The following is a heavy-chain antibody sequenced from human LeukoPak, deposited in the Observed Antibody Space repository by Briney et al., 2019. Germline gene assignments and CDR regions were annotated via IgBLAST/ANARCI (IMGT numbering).Heavy chain of an antibody. CDR1: GFTFSSYA. J-gene: IGHJ4*02. Sequence: GGSLRLSCAASGFTFSSYAMHWVRQAPGKGLEYVSAISSNGGSTYYANSVKGRFTISRDNSKNTLYLQMGSLRAEDMAVYYCARGRIRADYWGQGTLVTLSS. V-gene: IGHV3-64*01. CDR3: ARGRIRADY. CDR2: ISSNGGST.